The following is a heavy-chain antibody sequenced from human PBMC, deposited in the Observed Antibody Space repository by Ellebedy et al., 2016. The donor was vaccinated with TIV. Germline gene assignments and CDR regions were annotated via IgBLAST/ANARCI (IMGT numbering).Heavy chain of an antibody. J-gene: IGHJ2*01. CDR3: ARHILWNNRGKKYWYFDL. CDR2: INHSGST. CDR1: GGSFSGYY. Sequence: SETLSLTCAVYGGSFSGYYWSWIRQPPGKGLEWIGEINHSGSTNYNPSLKSRVTISVDTSKNQFSLKLSSVTAADTAVYYCARHILWNNRGKKYWYFDLWGRGTPVPVSS. V-gene: IGHV4-34*01. D-gene: IGHD3-3*01.